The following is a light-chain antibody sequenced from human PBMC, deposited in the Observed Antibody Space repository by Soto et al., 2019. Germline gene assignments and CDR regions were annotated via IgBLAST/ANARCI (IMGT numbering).Light chain of an antibody. CDR3: MQGTHWPIT. V-gene: IGKV2-30*01. J-gene: IGKJ5*01. CDR1: GCLVYSDGNTY. Sequence: DVVMTQSPLSLPVTLGQPASISFGSSGCLVYSDGNTYLNWFHQRPGQSPRRLIYKVSNRDSGVPARFSGSGSGTDFALKISRVEAEDVGVYYCMQGTHWPITFGQGTRLEIK. CDR2: KVS.